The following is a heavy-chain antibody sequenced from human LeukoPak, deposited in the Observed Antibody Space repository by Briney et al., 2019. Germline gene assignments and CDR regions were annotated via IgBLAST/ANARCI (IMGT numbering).Heavy chain of an antibody. CDR3: ARGVPLRFLYYVRETPKYYFDY. J-gene: IGHJ4*02. CDR1: GGSFSGYY. CDR2: INHSGST. V-gene: IGHV4-34*01. D-gene: IGHD3-3*01. Sequence: SETLSLTCAVYGGSFSGYYWSWIRQPPGKGLEWIGEINHSGSTHYNPSLKSRVTISVDTSKNQFSLKLSSVTAADTAVYYCARGVPLRFLYYVRETPKYYFDYWGQGTLVTVSS.